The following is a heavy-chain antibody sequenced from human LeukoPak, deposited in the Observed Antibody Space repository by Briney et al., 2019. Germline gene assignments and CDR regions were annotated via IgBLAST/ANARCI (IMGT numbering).Heavy chain of an antibody. CDR3: ATDRSKKMASTKDL. CDR1: GFTVNSNH. D-gene: IGHD5/OR15-5a*01. V-gene: IGHV3-66*01. CDR2: IYSGGTT. Sequence: GGSLRLSCAASGFTVNSNHMSWVRQAPGKGLEWVSIIYSGGTTFYADSVKGRITISRDTSQNTLYLQMSILSAEDTAKYYWATDRSKKMASTKDLWGQGTLVTISS. J-gene: IGHJ5*02.